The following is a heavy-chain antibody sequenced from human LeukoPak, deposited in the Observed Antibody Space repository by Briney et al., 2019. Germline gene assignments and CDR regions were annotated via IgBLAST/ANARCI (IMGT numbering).Heavy chain of an antibody. J-gene: IGHJ4*02. Sequence: GGSLRLSCAASGFTFSSYWMSWVRQAPGKGLEWVANIKQDGSEKYYVDSVKGRFTIPRDNAKNSLYLQMNSLRAEDTAVYYCARIFWSGYLDYWGQGTLVTVSS. V-gene: IGHV3-7*01. CDR3: ARIFWSGYLDY. CDR1: GFTFSSYW. D-gene: IGHD3-3*01. CDR2: IKQDGSEK.